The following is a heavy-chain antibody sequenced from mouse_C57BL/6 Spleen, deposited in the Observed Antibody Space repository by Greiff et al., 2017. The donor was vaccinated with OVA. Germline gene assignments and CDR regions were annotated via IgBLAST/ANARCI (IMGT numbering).Heavy chain of an antibody. D-gene: IGHD2-14*01. J-gene: IGHJ4*01. CDR1: GYTFTDYY. CDR2: INPNNGGT. V-gene: IGHV1-26*01. CDR3: ARGTYYRGMDY. Sequence: VQLQQSGPELVKPGASVKISCKASGYTFTDYYMNWVKQSHGKSLEWIGDINPNNGGTSYNQKFKGKATLTVDKSSSTAYMELRSLTSEDSAVYYCARGTYYRGMDYWGQGTSVTVSS.